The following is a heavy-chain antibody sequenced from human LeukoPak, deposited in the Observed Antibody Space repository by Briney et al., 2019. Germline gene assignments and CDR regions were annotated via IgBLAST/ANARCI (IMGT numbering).Heavy chain of an antibody. CDR2: IYTSGST. D-gene: IGHD3-10*01. Sequence: SETLSLTCTVSGDSISNYYWSWIRQPAGKGLEWIGRIYTSGSTNYNPSLKSRVTMSVDTSKNQFSLKLSSVTAADTAVYYCARVSLVRGAPDYCLDYWGQGTLVTVSS. J-gene: IGHJ4*02. CDR3: ARVSLVRGAPDYCLDY. CDR1: GDSISNYY. V-gene: IGHV4-4*07.